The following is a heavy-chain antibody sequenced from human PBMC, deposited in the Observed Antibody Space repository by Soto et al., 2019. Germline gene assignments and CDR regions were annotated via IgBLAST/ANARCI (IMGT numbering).Heavy chain of an antibody. D-gene: IGHD4-17*01. CDR3: AKERATTTAFDY. CDR2: ITDNGGST. J-gene: IGHJ4*02. CDR1: GFTFSRDG. V-gene: IGHV3-23*01. Sequence: EVQLLESGGGLVQAGGSLRLSCAASGFTFSRDGMSWVRQAPGKGLEWVSLITDNGGSTYYADSVKGRFTISRDNTKNTLSLQMNSLRAEDTAGDYCAKERATTTAFDYWGQGALVTVSS.